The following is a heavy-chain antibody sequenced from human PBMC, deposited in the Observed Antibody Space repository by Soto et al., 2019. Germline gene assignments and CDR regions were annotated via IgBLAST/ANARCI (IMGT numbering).Heavy chain of an antibody. CDR3: ARDRRTGYSSSWSTYYFDY. CDR1: GFTFSSYG. Sequence: VQLVESGGGVVQPGRSLRLSCAASGFTFSSYGMHWVRQAPGKGLEWVAVIWYDGSNKYYADSVKGRFTISRDNSKNTLYLQMNSLRAKDTAVYYCARDRRTGYSSSWSTYYFDYWGQGTLVTVSS. D-gene: IGHD6-13*01. V-gene: IGHV3-33*01. J-gene: IGHJ4*02. CDR2: IWYDGSNK.